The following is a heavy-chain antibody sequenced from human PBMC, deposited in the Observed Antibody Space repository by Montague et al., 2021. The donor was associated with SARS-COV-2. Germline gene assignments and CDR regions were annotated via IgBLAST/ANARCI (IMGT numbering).Heavy chain of an antibody. CDR1: GFTFNNYG. J-gene: IGHJ3*01. Sequence: SLRLSCAATGFTFNNYGMHWVRQAPGKGLEWVAIISYDGSKRSYVDSVKGRFIISRDSSKNTLYLQMNSLRTEDTAVYYCAKVPGVFWCGESRYDAFDVWGQGTTVTVSS. V-gene: IGHV3-30*18. D-gene: IGHD3-10*01. CDR3: AKVPGVFWCGESRYDAFDV. CDR2: ISYDGSKR.